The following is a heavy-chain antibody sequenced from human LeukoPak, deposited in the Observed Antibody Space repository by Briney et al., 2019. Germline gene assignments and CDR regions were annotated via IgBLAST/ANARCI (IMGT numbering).Heavy chain of an antibody. CDR1: GFTFSSHA. Sequence: GGSLRLSCAASGFTFSSHAMSWVRQAPGKGLEWVSAISGSGGSTYYADSVKGRFTISRDNSKNTLYLQMNSLRAEDTAVYYCAIVVVPAAIPAYFQHWGQGTLVTVSS. D-gene: IGHD2-2*02. CDR3: AIVVVPAAIPAYFQH. V-gene: IGHV3-23*01. CDR2: ISGSGGST. J-gene: IGHJ1*01.